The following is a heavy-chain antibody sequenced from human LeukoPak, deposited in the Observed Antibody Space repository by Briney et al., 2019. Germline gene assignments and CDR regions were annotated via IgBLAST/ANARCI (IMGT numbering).Heavy chain of an antibody. V-gene: IGHV3-23*01. CDR1: GFSFSAYG. Sequence: GGSLRLSCAASGFSFSAYGMTWVRQAPGKGLEWVAAIGAGGSNTYYADSVKGRFTISRDNAKNSLYLQMNSLRVEDTAVYFCARFVDQSTYYFDSWGQGTLVIVSS. CDR3: ARFVDQSTYYFDS. J-gene: IGHJ4*02. D-gene: IGHD3-10*01. CDR2: IGAGGSNT.